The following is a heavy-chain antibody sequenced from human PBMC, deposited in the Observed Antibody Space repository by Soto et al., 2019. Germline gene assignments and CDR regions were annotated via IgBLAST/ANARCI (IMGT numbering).Heavy chain of an antibody. CDR2: ISAYNGNT. V-gene: IGHV1-18*04. CDR3: ARGPHYYESGSTSWSTAX. CDR1: GYTFTSYG. J-gene: IGHJ4*02. D-gene: IGHD3-10*01. Sequence: ASVKVSCKASGYTFTSYGISWVRQAPGQGLEWMGLISAYNGNTNSAHKVQGRVTMTTDTSTSTAYMELRSLRSDDTAVYYCARGPHYYESGSTSWSTAXWGQGTLVTVSX.